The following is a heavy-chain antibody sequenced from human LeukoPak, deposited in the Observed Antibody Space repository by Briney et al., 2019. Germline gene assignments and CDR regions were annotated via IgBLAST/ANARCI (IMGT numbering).Heavy chain of an antibody. V-gene: IGHV3-74*01. J-gene: IGHJ4*02. CDR3: VRLGYCSSNSCPFEY. CDR2: INTDGSST. Sequence: GSLRLSCAASGFTFSGYWMHWVRQAPGKGLVWVSRINTDGSSTSYADSVKGRFTIRRDNAKNTLYLQMNSLRAEDTAVYYCVRLGYCSSNSCPFEYWGQGTLVTVSS. D-gene: IGHD2-2*01. CDR1: GFTFSGYW.